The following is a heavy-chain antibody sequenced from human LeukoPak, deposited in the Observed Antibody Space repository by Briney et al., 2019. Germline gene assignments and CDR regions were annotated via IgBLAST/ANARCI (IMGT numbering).Heavy chain of an antibody. CDR2: IYYSGST. Sequence: SQTLSLTCAVSGGSISSGGYSWSWIRQPPGKGLEWIGYIYYSGSTYYNPSLKSRVTISVDTSKNQFSLKLSSVTAADTAVYYCARRPPMVRGVIPWFDPWGQGTLVTVSS. V-gene: IGHV4-30-4*07. CDR3: ARRPPMVRGVIPWFDP. J-gene: IGHJ5*02. D-gene: IGHD3-10*01. CDR1: GGSISSGGYS.